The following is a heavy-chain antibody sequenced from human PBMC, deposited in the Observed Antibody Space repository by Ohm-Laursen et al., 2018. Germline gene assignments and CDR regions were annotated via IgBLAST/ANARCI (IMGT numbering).Heavy chain of an antibody. CDR2: INSVSSHR. V-gene: IGHV3-48*01. CDR1: GFTLSSYS. CDR3: ARSVSNSGYFRHDAFDL. J-gene: IGHJ3*01. D-gene: IGHD3-22*01. Sequence: PLRLSCAASGFTLSSYSMNWIRQAPGKGLEWLSYINSVSSHRYEGDSARGRFTMSRDNAKNSVDLQLTSLRVEDTAVYYCARSVSNSGYFRHDAFDLWGQGTMLIVSS.